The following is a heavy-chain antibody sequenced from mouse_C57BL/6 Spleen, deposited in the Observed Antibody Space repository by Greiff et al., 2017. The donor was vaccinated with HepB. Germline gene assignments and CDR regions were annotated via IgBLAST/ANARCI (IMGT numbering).Heavy chain of an antibody. V-gene: IGHV1-78*01. CDR1: GYTFTDHT. D-gene: IGHD1-1*01. Sequence: VQLQQSDAELVKPGASVKISCKVSGYTFTDHTIHWMKQRPEQGLEWIGYIYPRDGSTKYNEKFKGKATLTADKSSSTAYMQLNSLTSEDSAVYFCARRSYYGSSYDAMDYWGQGTSVTVSS. CDR3: ARRSYYGSSYDAMDY. J-gene: IGHJ4*01. CDR2: IYPRDGST.